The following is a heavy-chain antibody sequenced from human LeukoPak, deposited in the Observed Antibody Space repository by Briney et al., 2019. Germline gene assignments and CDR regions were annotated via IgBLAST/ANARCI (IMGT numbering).Heavy chain of an antibody. Sequence: GGSLRLSCAASGFIFSRNWMSWVRQAPGKGLEWVANIKQDGSEKHYVDSVKGRFTISRDNAKNSLYLQMNSLRAEDSAVYYCASLKANWFDPWGQGTLVTVSS. CDR2: IKQDGSEK. CDR3: ASLKANWFDP. V-gene: IGHV3-7*03. CDR1: GFIFSRNW. J-gene: IGHJ5*02.